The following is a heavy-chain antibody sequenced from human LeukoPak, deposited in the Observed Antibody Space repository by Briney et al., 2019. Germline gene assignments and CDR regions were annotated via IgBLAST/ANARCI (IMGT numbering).Heavy chain of an antibody. D-gene: IGHD6-13*01. CDR2: IYTSGST. CDR3: ARDTAAATYYYYGMDV. J-gene: IGHJ6*02. Sequence: SETLSLTCTVSGGSISSGSYYWSWIRQPAGKGMEWLGRIYTSGSTNYNPSLKSRVTISVDTSKNQFSLKLSSVTAADTAVYYCARDTAAATYYYYGMDVWGQGTTVTVSS. CDR1: GGSISSGSYY. V-gene: IGHV4-61*02.